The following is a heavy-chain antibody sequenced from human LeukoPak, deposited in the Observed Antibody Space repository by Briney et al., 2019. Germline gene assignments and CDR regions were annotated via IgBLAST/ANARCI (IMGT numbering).Heavy chain of an antibody. J-gene: IGHJ6*02. D-gene: IGHD6-6*01. CDR2: ISSSSSYI. V-gene: IGHV3-21*01. CDR1: GFTLSSYS. Sequence: GGSLRLSCAASGFTLSSYSMNWVRQAPGKGLEWVSSISSSSSYIYYADSVKGRFTISRDNAKNSLYLQMNSLRAEDTAVYYCAREWSSSGSKKVGMDVWGQGTTVTVSS. CDR3: AREWSSSGSKKVGMDV.